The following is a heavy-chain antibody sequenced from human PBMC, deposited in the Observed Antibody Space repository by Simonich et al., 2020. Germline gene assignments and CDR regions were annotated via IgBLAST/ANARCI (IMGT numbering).Heavy chain of an antibody. Sequence: EVQLVESGGVVVQPGGSLRLYCAASGFTFDDYAMHWVRQAPGKGLGWVSLISWDGGSTYYADSVKGRFTISRDNSKNSLYLQMNSLRAEDTALYYCAKARVAARHYYYYGMDVWGQGTTVTVSS. J-gene: IGHJ6*02. V-gene: IGHV3-43D*04. CDR3: AKARVAARHYYYYGMDV. D-gene: IGHD6-6*01. CDR1: GFTFDDYA. CDR2: ISWDGGST.